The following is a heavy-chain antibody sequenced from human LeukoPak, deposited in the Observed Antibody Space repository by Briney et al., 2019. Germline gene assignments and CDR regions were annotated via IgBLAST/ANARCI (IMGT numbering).Heavy chain of an antibody. D-gene: IGHD2-15*01. CDR3: AKERSSSGGSSDGYFDY. CDR2: ISVGGENT. V-gene: IGHV3-23*01. Sequence: GGSLRLSCAASGFTFSSYAMRWVRQAPGRGVEGASVISVGGENTSYADSVKGRFTISRDNSKNTLYLQMNSLRVEDTALYYCAKERSSSGGSSDGYFDYWGQGTLVTVSS. CDR1: GFTFSSYA. J-gene: IGHJ4*02.